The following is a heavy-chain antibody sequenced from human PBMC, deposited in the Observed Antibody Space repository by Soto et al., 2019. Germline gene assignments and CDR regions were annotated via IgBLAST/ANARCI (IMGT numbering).Heavy chain of an antibody. CDR3: TRHEGGAAADRPLDY. CDR1: GGSVRSSTYY. CDR2: IYYSGRT. D-gene: IGHD6-13*01. V-gene: IGHV4-39*01. J-gene: IGHJ4*02. Sequence: PSATLSLTCTVSGGSVRSSTYYWGWIRQDPEKGLEWIASIYYSGRTHNTPALKSRVTMSVDTYTNQFSLKMNAVTAADTAVYYCTRHEGGAAADRPLDYWGQGTLVTVSS.